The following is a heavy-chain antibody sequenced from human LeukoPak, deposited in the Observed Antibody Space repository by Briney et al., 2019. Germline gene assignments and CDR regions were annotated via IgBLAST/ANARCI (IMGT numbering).Heavy chain of an antibody. Sequence: GASVTVSCKASGGTFSSYAISWVRQAPGQGLEWMGRIIPSLGIANYAQKFQDRVTITADKSTSTAYMELSSLRSEDRAVYYCARVQGYYGSGEIDYWGQGTLVTVSS. CDR1: GGTFSSYA. CDR2: IIPSLGIA. J-gene: IGHJ4*02. V-gene: IGHV1-69*04. D-gene: IGHD3-10*01. CDR3: ARVQGYYGSGEIDY.